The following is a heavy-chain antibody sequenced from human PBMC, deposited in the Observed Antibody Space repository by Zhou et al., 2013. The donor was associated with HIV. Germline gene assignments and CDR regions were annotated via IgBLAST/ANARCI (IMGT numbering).Heavy chain of an antibody. CDR1: GGSISSHY. J-gene: IGHJ6*02. CDR3: ARDLYPASRYGMDV. Sequence: QVQLQESGPGLVKPSETLSLTCTVSGGSISSHYWSWIRQPPGKGLEWIGYIDYSGSTNYNPSLKSRVTISVDTSKNQFSLKLSSVTAADTAVYYCARDLYPASRYGMDVWGQGPRSPSP. V-gene: IGHV4-59*11. CDR2: IDYSGST.